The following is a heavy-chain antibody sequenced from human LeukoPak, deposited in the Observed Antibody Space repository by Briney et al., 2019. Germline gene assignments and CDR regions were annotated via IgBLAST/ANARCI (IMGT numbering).Heavy chain of an antibody. CDR3: AKDVERLDYFDY. Sequence: PGGSLRLSCAASGFTVSSNFMTWVRQAPGKGLEWVSVIYSGGDTKYADSVKGRFTISRDNSKNALYLQMNSLRAEDTAVYYCAKDVERLDYFDYCGQGTLVTVSS. D-gene: IGHD3-9*01. J-gene: IGHJ4*02. CDR2: IYSGGDT. V-gene: IGHV3-66*01. CDR1: GFTVSSNF.